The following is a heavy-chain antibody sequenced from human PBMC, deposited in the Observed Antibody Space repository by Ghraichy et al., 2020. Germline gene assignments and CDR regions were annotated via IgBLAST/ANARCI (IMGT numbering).Heavy chain of an antibody. V-gene: IGHV3-23*01. Sequence: GGYRRRDGADSEFIFSNYAMTWVRQAPGKVLEWVSSISGSGDGAYYADSVKGRFTISRDNSKNTLYLQMNSLRADDTAVYYCAKASGHSTGWWVDYFDYWGQGALVTVSS. D-gene: IGHD6-19*01. CDR3: AKASGHSTGWWVDYFDY. CDR2: ISGSGDGA. J-gene: IGHJ4*02. CDR1: EFIFSNYA.